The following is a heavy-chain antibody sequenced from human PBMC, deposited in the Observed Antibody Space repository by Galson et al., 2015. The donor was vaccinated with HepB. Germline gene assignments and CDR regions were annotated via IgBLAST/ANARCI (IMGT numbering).Heavy chain of an antibody. Sequence: LRLSCAASGFTFSSYSMNWVRQAPGKGLEWVSSISSSSSYIYYADSVKGRFTISRDNAKNSLYLQMNSLRAEDTAVYYCARESVYYYDSSGYYSDAFDIWGQGTMVTVSS. J-gene: IGHJ3*02. CDR2: ISSSSSYI. V-gene: IGHV3-21*01. CDR3: ARESVYYYDSSGYYSDAFDI. D-gene: IGHD3-22*01. CDR1: GFTFSSYS.